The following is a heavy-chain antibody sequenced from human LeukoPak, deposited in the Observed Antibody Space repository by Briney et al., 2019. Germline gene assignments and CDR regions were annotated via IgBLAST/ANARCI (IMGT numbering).Heavy chain of an antibody. V-gene: IGHV3-7*01. J-gene: IGHJ4*02. CDR1: GFTFTTYW. CDR3: ATSFSTPANY. D-gene: IGHD2-2*01. Sequence: GGSLRLSCAASGFTFTTYWMTWVRQAPGKGLEWVANIKQDGSDKYYVDSVKGRFTISRDNAKNSLYLQMNSLRAEDTAVYYCATSFSTPANYWGQGTLVTVSS. CDR2: IKQDGSDK.